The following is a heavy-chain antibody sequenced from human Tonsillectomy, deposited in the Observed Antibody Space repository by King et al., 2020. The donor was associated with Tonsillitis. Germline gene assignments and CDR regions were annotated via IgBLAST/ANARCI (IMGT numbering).Heavy chain of an antibody. CDR1: GFTFSDYY. V-gene: IGHV3-11*05. CDR3: AREYWSGGSCYSGAFDI. CDR2: ISSSSSYT. D-gene: IGHD2-15*01. J-gene: IGHJ3*02. Sequence: VQLVESGGGLVKPGGSLRLSCAASGFTFSDYYMSWIRQAPGKGLEWVSYISSSSSYTNYADSVKGRFTISRDNAKNSLYLQMNSLRAEDTAVYYCAREYWSGGSCYSGAFDIWGQGTMVTVSS.